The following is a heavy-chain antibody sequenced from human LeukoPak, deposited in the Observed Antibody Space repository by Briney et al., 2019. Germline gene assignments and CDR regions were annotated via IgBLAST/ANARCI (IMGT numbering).Heavy chain of an antibody. CDR2: IYYSGST. J-gene: IGHJ4*02. CDR1: GGSISSSSYY. CDR3: ARDYYGGNVDY. D-gene: IGHD4-23*01. V-gene: IGHV4-39*07. Sequence: SETLSLTCTVSGGSISSSSYYWGWIRQPPGKGLEWIGSIYYSGSTYYNPSLKSRVTISVDTSKNQFSLKLSSVTAADTAVYYCARDYYGGNVDYWGQGTLVTVSS.